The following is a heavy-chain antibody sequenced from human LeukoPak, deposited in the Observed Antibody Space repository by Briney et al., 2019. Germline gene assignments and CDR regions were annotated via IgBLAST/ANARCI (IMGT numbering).Heavy chain of an antibody. Sequence: TASETLSLTCTVSGGSISSYYWSWLRQPPGKGLEWIGYIYYSGSTNYNPSLKSRVTISVDTSENQFSLKLSSVTAADTAVYYCARDRDTMIGDAFDIWGQGTMVTVSS. CDR2: IYYSGST. CDR3: ARDRDTMIGDAFDI. V-gene: IGHV4-59*01. J-gene: IGHJ3*02. CDR1: GGSISSYY. D-gene: IGHD3-22*01.